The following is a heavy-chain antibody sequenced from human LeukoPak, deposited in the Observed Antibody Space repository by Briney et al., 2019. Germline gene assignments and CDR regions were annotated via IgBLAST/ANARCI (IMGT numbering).Heavy chain of an antibody. CDR2: ISAYNGNT. Sequence: GASVKVSCKASGYTFTSYGISWVRQAPGQGREWMGWISAYNGNTNYAQKLQGRVTMTTDTSTSTAYMELRSLRSDDTAVYYCARDSGAAGTRPFDYWGQGTLVTVSS. D-gene: IGHD6-13*01. CDR1: GYTFTSYG. J-gene: IGHJ4*02. V-gene: IGHV1-18*04. CDR3: ARDSGAAGTRPFDY.